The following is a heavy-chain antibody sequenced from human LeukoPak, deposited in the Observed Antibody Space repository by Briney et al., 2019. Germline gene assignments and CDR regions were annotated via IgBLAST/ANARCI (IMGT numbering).Heavy chain of an antibody. CDR1: GFTFSSYW. CDR3: ARGRPYGNDY. CDR2: IASDGSST. V-gene: IGHV3-74*01. Sequence: GGSLRLSCAASGFTFSSYWMNWVRQAPGKGLVWVSRIASDGSSTTYADSVEGRFSISRDNAKNTLYLQMNSLRVEDTAVYYCARGRPYGNDYWGQGTLVTVSS. J-gene: IGHJ4*02. D-gene: IGHD3-10*01.